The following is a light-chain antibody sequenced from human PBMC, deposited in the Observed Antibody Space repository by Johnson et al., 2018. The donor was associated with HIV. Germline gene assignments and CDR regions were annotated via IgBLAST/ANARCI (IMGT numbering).Light chain of an antibody. CDR1: SSNIGNNY. Sequence: QSVLTQPPSVSAAPGQKVTISCSGSSSNIGNNYVSWYQQLPGTAPKLLIYDNNKRPSGIPDRFSGSKSGTSATLGITGLQAGDEADYYCGPWDSSLSAHVVGTVTKVTVL. CDR3: GPWDSSLSAHV. J-gene: IGLJ1*01. CDR2: DNN. V-gene: IGLV1-51*01.